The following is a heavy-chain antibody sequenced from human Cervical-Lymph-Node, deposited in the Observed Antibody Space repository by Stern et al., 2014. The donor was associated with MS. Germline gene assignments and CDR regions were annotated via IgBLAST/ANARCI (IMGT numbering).Heavy chain of an antibody. Sequence: QEQLVQSGAEVKKPWSSVQVSCKASCYTFTSYGISWVRQAPGQGLEWVGGISAYNGNTNYAQKLQGRVTMTTDTSTSTAYMELRSLRSDDTAVYYCARGLLGSENAFDIWGQGTMVTVSS. J-gene: IGHJ3*02. CDR3: ARGLLGSENAFDI. D-gene: IGHD2-15*01. V-gene: IGHV1-18*01. CDR1: CYTFTSYG. CDR2: ISAYNGNT.